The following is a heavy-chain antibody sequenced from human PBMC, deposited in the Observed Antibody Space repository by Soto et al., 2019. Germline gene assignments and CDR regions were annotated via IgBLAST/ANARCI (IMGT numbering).Heavy chain of an antibody. CDR3: ARAQDIVVVPAAMVLAGPSSYYYYGMDV. Sequence: ASVKVSCKASGGTFSSYAISWVRQAPGQGLEWMGGIIPIFGTANYAQKFQGRVTITADESTSTAYMELSSLRSEDTAVYYCARAQDIVVVPAAMVLAGPSSYYYYGMDVWGQGTTVTVSS. CDR2: IIPIFGTA. J-gene: IGHJ6*02. CDR1: GGTFSSYA. D-gene: IGHD2-2*01. V-gene: IGHV1-69*13.